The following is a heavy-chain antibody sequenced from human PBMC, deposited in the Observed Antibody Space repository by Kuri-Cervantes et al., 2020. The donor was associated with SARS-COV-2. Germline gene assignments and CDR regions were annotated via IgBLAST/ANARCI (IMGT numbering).Heavy chain of an antibody. CDR2: ISYDGSNK. V-gene: IGHV3-30-3*01. J-gene: IGHJ4*02. Sequence: GESLKISCAASGFTFSSYAMHWVRQAPGKGLEWVAVISYDGSNKYYADSVKGRFTISRDNSKNTLYLQMNSLRAEDTAVYYCARETLAFDYWGQGTLGT. D-gene: IGHD1-1*01. CDR1: GFTFSSYA. CDR3: ARETLAFDY.